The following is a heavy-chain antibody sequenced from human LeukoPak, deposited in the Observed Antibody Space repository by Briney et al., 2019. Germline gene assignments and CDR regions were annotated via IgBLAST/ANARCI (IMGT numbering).Heavy chain of an antibody. CDR1: GRTFSRDA. D-gene: IGHD3-22*01. J-gene: IGHJ1*01. Sequence: SSVKCACKASGRTFSRDAISWARQARGQGREWMGWIIPISSITNYAQTFQGRVKMTGYNPSSNAYREMRSLKSEDTGVYYCASHVAAYYDSSGHMYLQHWGQGTLVTVSS. CDR2: IIPISSIT. V-gene: IGHV1-69*17. CDR3: ASHVAAYYDSSGHMYLQH.